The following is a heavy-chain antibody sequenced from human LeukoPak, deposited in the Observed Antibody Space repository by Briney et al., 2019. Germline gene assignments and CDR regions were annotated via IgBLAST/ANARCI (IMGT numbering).Heavy chain of an antibody. J-gene: IGHJ5*02. V-gene: IGHV3-9*03. CDR2: ISWNSGSI. Sequence: GGSLRLSCAASGFTFDDYAMHWVRQAPGKGLEWVSGISWNSGSIGYADSVKGRFTISRDNAKNSLYLQMNSLRAEDMALYCCAKGPLYSSGWYIGWFDPWGQGTLVTVSS. CDR1: GFTFDDYA. CDR3: AKGPLYSSGWYIGWFDP. D-gene: IGHD6-19*01.